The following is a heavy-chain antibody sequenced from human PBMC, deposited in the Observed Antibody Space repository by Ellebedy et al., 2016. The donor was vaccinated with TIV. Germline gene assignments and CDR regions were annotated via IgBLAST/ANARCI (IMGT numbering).Heavy chain of an antibody. CDR3: ANSPGPIRGY. CDR2: ISGDGGST. CDR1: GFTFDDYA. J-gene: IGHJ4*02. D-gene: IGHD2-8*02. V-gene: IGHV3-43*02. Sequence: PGGSLRLSCAASGFTFDDYAMHWVRQAPGKGLEWVSLISGDGGSTYYADSVKGRFTISRDNSKNSLYLQMNSLRTEDTALYYCANSPGPIRGYWGQGTLVTVSS.